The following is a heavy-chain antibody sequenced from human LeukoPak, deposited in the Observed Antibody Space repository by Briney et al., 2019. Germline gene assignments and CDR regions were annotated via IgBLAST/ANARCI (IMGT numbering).Heavy chain of an antibody. J-gene: IGHJ5*02. Sequence: SETLSLTCTVSGGSISSGDYYWSWIRQPPGKGLEWIGYIYYSGSTYYNPSLKSRVTISVDTSKNQFSLKLSSVTAADTAVYYCARDLRGLSYDSSGYYPWGQGTLVTVSS. CDR2: IYYSGST. D-gene: IGHD3-22*01. V-gene: IGHV4-30-4*08. CDR3: ARDLRGLSYDSSGYYP. CDR1: GGSISSGDYY.